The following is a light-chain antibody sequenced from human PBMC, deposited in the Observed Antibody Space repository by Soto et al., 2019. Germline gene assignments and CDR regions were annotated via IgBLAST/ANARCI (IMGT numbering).Light chain of an antibody. CDR1: QSISSE. CDR3: QQGHNWPLT. V-gene: IGKV3-15*01. J-gene: IGKJ2*01. CDR2: GAS. Sequence: EIVMTQSPATLSVSPGDRATLSCGASQSISSELAWYQQKPGQPPRLLIYGASTRATGVPARFTGSGSGSDFTLTISGLQSEDFALYYCQQGHNWPLTFGQGTRLEI.